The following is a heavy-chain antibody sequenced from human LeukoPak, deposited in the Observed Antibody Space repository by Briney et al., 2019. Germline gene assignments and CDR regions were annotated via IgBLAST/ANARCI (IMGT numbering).Heavy chain of an antibody. CDR1: GFTFSSYS. V-gene: IGHV3-48*01. D-gene: IGHD6-13*01. CDR2: ISSSSSTI. Sequence: GGSLRLSCAASGFTFSSYSMNWVRQAPGKGLEWVSYISSSSSTIYYADSVKGRFTISRDNAKNSLYLQMNSLRAEDTAVYYCAREARPFYSSSWYWFDPWGQGTLVTVSS. CDR3: AREARPFYSSSWYWFDP. J-gene: IGHJ5*02.